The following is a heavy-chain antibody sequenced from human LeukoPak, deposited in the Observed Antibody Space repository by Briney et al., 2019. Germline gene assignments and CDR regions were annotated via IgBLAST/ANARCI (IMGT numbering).Heavy chain of an antibody. CDR2: ISGSGGST. V-gene: IGHV3-23*01. D-gene: IGHD3-22*01. Sequence: GGSLRLSCAASGFTFNSYAMSWVRQAPGKGLEWVSAISGSGGSTYYADSVKGRFTISRDNSKNTLYLQMNSLRAEDTAVYYCAKYYYDSSGYYPDAFDIWGQGTMVTVSS. CDR1: GFTFNSYA. J-gene: IGHJ3*02. CDR3: AKYYYDSSGYYPDAFDI.